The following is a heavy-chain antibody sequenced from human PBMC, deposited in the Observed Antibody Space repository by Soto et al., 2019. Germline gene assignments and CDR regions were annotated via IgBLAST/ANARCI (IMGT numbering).Heavy chain of an antibody. CDR1: GFTFSSYS. V-gene: IGHV3-21*04. J-gene: IGHJ4*02. CDR3: EKKVNSGPGSQYFDY. D-gene: IGHD3-10*01. CDR2: ISSSSSYI. Sequence: GGSLRLSCAASGFTFSSYSMNWVRQAPGKGLEWVSSISSSSSYIYYADSVKGRFTIPRDNAKDSLYLQMNSLRAEDTAIYYCEKKVNSGPGSQYFDYWGQGTLVTVSS.